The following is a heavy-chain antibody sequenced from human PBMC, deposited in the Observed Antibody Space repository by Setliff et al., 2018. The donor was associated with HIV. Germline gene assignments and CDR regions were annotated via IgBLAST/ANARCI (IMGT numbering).Heavy chain of an antibody. V-gene: IGHV3-7*01. CDR3: VRGYSRGWYDAGYDY. Sequence: PGGSLRLSCTASGFTFSRYWMSWVRQAPGKGLEWVANIKQDGSEKYYVDSVKGRFTIPRDNAKNTLYLHMNSLRAEDTAVYYCVRGYSRGWYDAGYDYWGQGTLVTVSS. CDR1: GFTFSRYW. J-gene: IGHJ4*02. CDR2: IKQDGSEK. D-gene: IGHD6-19*01.